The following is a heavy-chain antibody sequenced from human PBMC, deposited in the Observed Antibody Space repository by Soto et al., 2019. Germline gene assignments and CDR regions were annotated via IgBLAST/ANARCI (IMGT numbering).Heavy chain of an antibody. Sequence: GGSLRLSCAASGFIFKRYWMHWVRQSPGKGLVWISRIYNDGTYSDYADSVRGRFTISRDNVNDTLYLQMNNLRAEDSGLYYCTRGPRPISTGTGAYWGQGTQVTVSS. V-gene: IGHV3-74*01. CDR2: IYNDGTYS. CDR1: GFIFKRYW. J-gene: IGHJ4*02. CDR3: TRGPRPISTGTGAY. D-gene: IGHD3-10*01.